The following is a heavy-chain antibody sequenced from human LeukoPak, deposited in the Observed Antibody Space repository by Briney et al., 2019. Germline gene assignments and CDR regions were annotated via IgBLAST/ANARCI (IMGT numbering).Heavy chain of an antibody. J-gene: IGHJ4*02. CDR2: ISNSGGST. Sequence: GGSLRLSCSASGFTFRSYGMSWVRQAAGKGLEWVSGISNSGGSTYYADSVKGRFTISRDNAKNSLYLQANSLRAEDTAVDYCARPTKAAAGNFEYWGQGTLVTVSS. V-gene: IGHV3-23*01. D-gene: IGHD6-13*01. CDR3: ARPTKAAAGNFEY. CDR1: GFTFRSYG.